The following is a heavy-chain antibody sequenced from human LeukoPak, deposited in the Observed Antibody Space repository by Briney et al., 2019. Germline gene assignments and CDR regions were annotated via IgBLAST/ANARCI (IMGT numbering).Heavy chain of an antibody. V-gene: IGHV1-2*02. Sequence: GASVKVSCKASGYNFIGYHMHWVRQAPGQGLEWMGWINPNNGATNYAQKFQGRVTMTRDPSITTVYMELSRLTSDDTAVYYCARSYYDFWNFNYADWFAPWGQGTLVTVSS. D-gene: IGHD3/OR15-3a*01. CDR1: GYNFIGYH. J-gene: IGHJ5*02. CDR3: ARSYYDFWNFNYADWFAP. CDR2: INPNNGAT.